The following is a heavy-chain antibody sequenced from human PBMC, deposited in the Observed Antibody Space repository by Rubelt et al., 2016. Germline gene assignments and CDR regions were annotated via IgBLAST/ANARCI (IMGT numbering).Heavy chain of an antibody. CDR1: GGSISSYY. CDR3: ASSLGAYYNWFDP. V-gene: IGHV4-59*01. J-gene: IGHJ5*02. Sequence: QLQLQESGPGLVKPSETLSLTCTVSGGSISSYYWSWIRQPPGKGLEWIGYIYYSGSTNYNPSLKSRVTISVDASNNQFFLKLSSVTAADTAVYYCASSLGAYYNWFDPWGQGTLVTVSS. CDR2: IYYSGST. D-gene: IGHD1-26*01.